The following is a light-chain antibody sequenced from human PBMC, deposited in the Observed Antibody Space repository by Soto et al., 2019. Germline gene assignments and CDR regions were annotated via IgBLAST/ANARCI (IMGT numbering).Light chain of an antibody. CDR2: DVS. CDR1: SSDVGGYNY. V-gene: IGLV2-14*01. CDR3: SSYTSSSTRV. J-gene: IGLJ1*01. Sequence: QPASVSGSPGQSITISCTGTSSDVGGYNYVSWYQQHPGKAPKLMIYDVSNRPSGVSNRFSGSKSGNTASLTISGLQAEDEADYYCSSYTSSSTRVFGTGTKVTVL.